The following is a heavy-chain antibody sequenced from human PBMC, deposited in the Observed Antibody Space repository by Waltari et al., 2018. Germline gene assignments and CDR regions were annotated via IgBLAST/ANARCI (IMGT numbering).Heavy chain of an antibody. D-gene: IGHD6-19*01. CDR2: IVVGSCNT. J-gene: IGHJ4*02. V-gene: IGHV1-58*01. CDR3: AADRAVAGFFDY. CDR1: GFTFTSSA. Sequence: QMQLVQSGPEVKKPGPSVKVSCKASGFTFTSSAVQWVRQARGQRLEGIGWIVVGSCNTNYAQKFQERVTITRDMSTSTAYMELSSLRSEDTAVYYCAADRAVAGFFDYWGQGTLVTVSS.